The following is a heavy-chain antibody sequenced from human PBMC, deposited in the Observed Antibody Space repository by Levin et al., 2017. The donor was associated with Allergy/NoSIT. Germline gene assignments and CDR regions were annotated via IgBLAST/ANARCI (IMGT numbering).Heavy chain of an antibody. J-gene: IGHJ4*02. CDR3: ARHHCSSTSCWTFDY. Sequence: PSETLSLTCTVSGGSISNYYWSWIRQPPGKGLEWIGFIYYSGSTNYNPSLKSRVTISVDTSKNHFSLKLSSVTAADTAVYYCARHHCSSTSCWTFDYWGQGTLVTVSS. D-gene: IGHD2-2*01. CDR2: IYYSGST. V-gene: IGHV4-59*08. CDR1: GGSISNYY.